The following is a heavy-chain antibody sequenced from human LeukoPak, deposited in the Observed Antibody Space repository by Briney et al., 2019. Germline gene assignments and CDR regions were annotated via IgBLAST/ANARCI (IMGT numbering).Heavy chain of an antibody. CDR2: ISGSGGST. CDR1: GLTFSSYG. J-gene: IGHJ6*03. CDR3: AKVLERYYDYYYMDV. Sequence: RSGGSLRLSCAASGLTFSSYGMSWVRQAPGKGLEWVSAISGSGGSTYYADSVKGRFTISRDNSKNTLYLQMNSLRAEDTAVYYCAKVLERYYDYYYMDVWGKGTTVTISS. D-gene: IGHD3-22*01. V-gene: IGHV3-23*01.